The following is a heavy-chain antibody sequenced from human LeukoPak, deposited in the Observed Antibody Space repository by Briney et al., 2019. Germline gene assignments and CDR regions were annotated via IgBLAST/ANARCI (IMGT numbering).Heavy chain of an antibody. CDR2: IYYGGST. D-gene: IGHD5-24*01. Sequence: PSETLSLTCTVSGGSISSYYWSWIRQPPGKGLEWIGYIYYGGSTNYNPSLKSRVTISVDTSKNQFSLKLSSVTAADTAVYYCARVMATAERFFDYWGQGTLVTVSS. J-gene: IGHJ4*02. V-gene: IGHV4-59*08. CDR3: ARVMATAERFFDY. CDR1: GGSISSYY.